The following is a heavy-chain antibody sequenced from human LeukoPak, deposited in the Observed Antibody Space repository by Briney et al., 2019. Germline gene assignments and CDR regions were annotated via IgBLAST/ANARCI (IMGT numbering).Heavy chain of an antibody. CDR2: IYYSGST. J-gene: IGHJ4*02. CDR3: ATLARYDYVWGSYHNYYFDY. V-gene: IGHV4-39*01. Sequence: SETLSLTCTVSGGSISSSSYYWGWIRQPPGKGLEWIGSIYYSGSTYYNPSLKSRVTISADTSKNQFSLKLSPVTAADTAVYYCATLARYDYVWGSYHNYYFDYWGQGTLVTVSS. CDR1: GGSISSSSYY. D-gene: IGHD3-16*02.